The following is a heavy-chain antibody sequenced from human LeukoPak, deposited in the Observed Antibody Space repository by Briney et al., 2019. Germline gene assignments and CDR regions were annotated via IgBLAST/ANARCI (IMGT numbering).Heavy chain of an antibody. Sequence: GGTLRLSCAASGFTFNIYGMSWVRQAPGKGLEWVSGITGNGGSTYYADSVKGRFTISRDNSKNTLYLQMNSLRAEDTAVYYCASLGYSSSYMAYWGQGTLVTVSS. CDR2: ITGNGGST. V-gene: IGHV3-23*01. CDR3: ASLGYSSSYMAY. CDR1: GFTFNIYG. D-gene: IGHD6-13*01. J-gene: IGHJ4*02.